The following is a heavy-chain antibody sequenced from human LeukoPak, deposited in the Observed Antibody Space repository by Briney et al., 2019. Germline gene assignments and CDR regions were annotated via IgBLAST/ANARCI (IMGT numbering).Heavy chain of an antibody. D-gene: IGHD2-21*02. CDR2: IYHSGST. Sequence: PSQTLSLTCAVSGGSISSGGYSWSWIRRPPGKGLEWIGYIYHSGSTYYNPSLKSRVTISVDRSKNQFSLKLSSVTAAETAVYYCARAYCGGDCYPPQYYFDYWGQGTLVTVSS. J-gene: IGHJ4*02. V-gene: IGHV4-30-2*01. CDR1: GGSISSGGYS. CDR3: ARAYCGGDCYPPQYYFDY.